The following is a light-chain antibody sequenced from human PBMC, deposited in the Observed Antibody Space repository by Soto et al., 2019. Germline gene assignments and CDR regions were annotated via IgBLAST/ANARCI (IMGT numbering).Light chain of an antibody. CDR1: QSISSW. Sequence: DSQNTPSPSYPFSSFREKVTHTCRASQSISSWLAWYQQKPGKAPKLLIYDASSLESGVPSRFSGSGSGTEFTLTISSLQPDDFATYYCQQYNSYPLTLGGGTKVDIK. CDR3: QQYNSYPLT. J-gene: IGKJ4*01. V-gene: IGKV1-5*01. CDR2: DAS.